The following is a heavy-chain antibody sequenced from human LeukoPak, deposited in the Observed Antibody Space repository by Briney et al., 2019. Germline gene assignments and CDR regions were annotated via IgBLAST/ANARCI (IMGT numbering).Heavy chain of an antibody. D-gene: IGHD3-10*01. J-gene: IGHJ4*02. CDR3: ARYGGSGTYFFDY. Sequence: MSSQTLSLTCTVSGGSISSSSYYWGWIRQPPGKGLEWIGSIYYSGSTYYNPSLKSRVTISIDRSKNQFSLNLNFVTAADTAVYYCARYGGSGTYFFDYWGQGTLVTVSS. CDR2: IYYSGST. V-gene: IGHV4-39*07. CDR1: GGSISSSSYY.